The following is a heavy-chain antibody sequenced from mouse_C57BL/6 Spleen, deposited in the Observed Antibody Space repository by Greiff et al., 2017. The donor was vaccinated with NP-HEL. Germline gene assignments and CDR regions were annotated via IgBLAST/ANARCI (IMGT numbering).Heavy chain of an antibody. V-gene: IGHV1-81*01. Sequence: VQLQQSGAELARPGASVKLSCKASGYTFTSYGISWVKQRTGQGLEWIGEIYPRSGNTYYNEKFKGKATLTADKSSSTAYMELRSLTSEDSAVYFCARSGYDGYLFDYWGQGTTLTVSS. D-gene: IGHD2-3*01. CDR3: ARSGYDGYLFDY. CDR1: GYTFTSYG. CDR2: IYPRSGNT. J-gene: IGHJ2*01.